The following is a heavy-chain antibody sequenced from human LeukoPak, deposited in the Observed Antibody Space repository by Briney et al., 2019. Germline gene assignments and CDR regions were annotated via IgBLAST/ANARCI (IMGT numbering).Heavy chain of an antibody. J-gene: IGHJ4*02. CDR3: ARGRTYYYGSGGYSIFDY. CDR2: INWNGGST. CDR1: GFTFDDYG. V-gene: IGHV3-20*04. D-gene: IGHD3-10*01. Sequence: GGSLRLSCAASGFTFDDYGMSWVRQAPGKGLEWVSGINWNGGSTGYADSVKGRFTISRDNAKNSLYLQMNSLRAEDTALYYCARGRTYYYGSGGYSIFDYWGQGTLVTVSS.